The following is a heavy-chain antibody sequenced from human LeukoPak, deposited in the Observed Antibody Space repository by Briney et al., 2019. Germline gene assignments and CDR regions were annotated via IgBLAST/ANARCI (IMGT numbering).Heavy chain of an antibody. V-gene: IGHV1-18*01. Sequence: ASVKVSCKASGYTFSNYGISWVRQAPGEGPEWMGWISGYNGKTKYAQRFQGRVTMTTDTSTKTAYMEVRSLRSDGTAVYYCARDDYGDYVSYFLHWGQGTLVIVSS. J-gene: IGHJ1*01. CDR1: GYTFSNYG. CDR2: ISGYNGKT. D-gene: IGHD4-17*01. CDR3: ARDDYGDYVSYFLH.